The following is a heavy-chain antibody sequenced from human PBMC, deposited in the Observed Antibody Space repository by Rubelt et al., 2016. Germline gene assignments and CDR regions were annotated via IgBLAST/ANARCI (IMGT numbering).Heavy chain of an antibody. Sequence: QLQLQESGPGLVKPSETLSLTCTVSGASISGSSYYWAWIRQPPGKGLEWIGNIYYSGSTYYNPSPKNRVTISVDTSNNQFSGQRSFGTAADTAVFNCSGLRMCWWRPLGQGTLVAVSS. CDR1: GASISGSSYY. D-gene: IGHD2-8*02. J-gene: IGHJ5*02. V-gene: IGHV4-39*07. CDR3: SGLRMCWWRP. CDR2: IYYSGST.